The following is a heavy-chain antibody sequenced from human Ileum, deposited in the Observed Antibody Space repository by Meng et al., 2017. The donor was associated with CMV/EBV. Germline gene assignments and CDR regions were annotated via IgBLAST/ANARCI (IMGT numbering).Heavy chain of an antibody. CDR1: GGSISSYY. CDR2: IYYSGTT. Sequence: SETLSLTCSVSGGSISSYYWRWIRQSPGKGLEWIGHIYYSGTTKFNPSLKSRVTIIMDTSKRQFSLDVTSMTTADTAVYYCARDNGPAPSGWSLGEYFYGMDIWGQGTAVTVSS. V-gene: IGHV4-59*13. CDR3: ARDNGPAPSGWSLGEYFYGMDI. J-gene: IGHJ6*02. D-gene: IGHD6-19*01.